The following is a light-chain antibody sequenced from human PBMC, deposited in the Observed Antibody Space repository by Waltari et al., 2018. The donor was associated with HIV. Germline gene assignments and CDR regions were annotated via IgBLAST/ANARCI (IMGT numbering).Light chain of an antibody. CDR1: QGVGRF. CDR3: QQRTNWPPYS. V-gene: IGKV3-11*01. J-gene: IGKJ2*03. Sequence: EIVLTQSPATLSLSPGERATLSCRASQGVGRFLAWYQQKPGQAPRLLIYDASNRATGMPARFSGSGSGTDVTLTISSLEPEDFAVYYCQQRTNWPPYSFGQGTKLEIK. CDR2: DAS.